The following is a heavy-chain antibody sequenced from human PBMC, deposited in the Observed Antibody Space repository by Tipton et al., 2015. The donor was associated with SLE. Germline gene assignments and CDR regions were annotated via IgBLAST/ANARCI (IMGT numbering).Heavy chain of an antibody. CDR1: GYTFTGYY. Sequence: QLVQSGAEVKKPGASVKVSCKASGYTFTGYYMHWVRQAPGQGLEWMGRINPNSGGTNYAQKFQGRVTMTRDTSISTAYMELSRLRSDDTAVYYFALPYCSSTSCYMDYYYYGMDVWGQGTTVTVSS. D-gene: IGHD2-2*02. V-gene: IGHV1-2*06. CDR2: INPNSGGT. CDR3: ALPYCSSTSCYMDYYYYGMDV. J-gene: IGHJ6*02.